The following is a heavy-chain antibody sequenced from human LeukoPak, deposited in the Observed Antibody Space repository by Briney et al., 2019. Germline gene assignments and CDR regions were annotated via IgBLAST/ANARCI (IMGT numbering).Heavy chain of an antibody. D-gene: IGHD5-24*01. J-gene: IGHJ4*02. CDR2: ISGSGGST. V-gene: IGHV3-23*01. CDR3: AKCGDGYNWIDY. CDR1: GFTFSSYA. Sequence: GGSLRLSCAASGFTFSSYAMSWVRQAPGKGLEWVSAISGSGGSTYYADSVKGRFTISRDNSKNTLYLRMNSLRAEDTAVYYCAKCGDGYNWIDYWGQGTLVTVSS.